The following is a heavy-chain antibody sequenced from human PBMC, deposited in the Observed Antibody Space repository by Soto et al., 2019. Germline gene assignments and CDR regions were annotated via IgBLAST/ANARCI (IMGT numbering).Heavy chain of an antibody. D-gene: IGHD3-22*01. CDR3: ARDYYDGAGYYSWYFDL. J-gene: IGHJ2*01. V-gene: IGHV1-69*06. CDR1: GGSFSSYP. Sequence: QVQLVQSGAEVKKPGSSVKVSCKASGGSFSSYPISWVRQAPGQGLEWMGGIIPIFGTTNYAQKFQGRVTITEDKSTSTASMELSSLRSEDTAVYYCARDYYDGAGYYSWYFDLWGRGTLVTVSS. CDR2: IIPIFGTT.